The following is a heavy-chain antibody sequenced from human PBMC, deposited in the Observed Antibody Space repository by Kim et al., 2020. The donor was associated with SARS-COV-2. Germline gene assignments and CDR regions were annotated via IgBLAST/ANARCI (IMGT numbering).Heavy chain of an antibody. CDR3: AKGDGIAARRYFDY. J-gene: IGHJ4*02. Sequence: AYTVKGRFTISRDNSKNTLYLQMNSLRAEDTAVYYCAKGDGIAARRYFDYWGQGTLVTVSS. V-gene: IGHV3-23*01. D-gene: IGHD6-6*01.